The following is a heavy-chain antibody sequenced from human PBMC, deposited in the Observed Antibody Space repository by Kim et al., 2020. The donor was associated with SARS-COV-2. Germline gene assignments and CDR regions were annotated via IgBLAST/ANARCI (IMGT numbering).Heavy chain of an antibody. J-gene: IGHJ4*02. Sequence: TRYEQKYQGRVTMTEGTATDTGYMELSSLRSEDTAVYYCATYASGSRYFDLWGQGTLVTVSS. CDR2: T. V-gene: IGHV1-24*01. CDR3: ATYASGSRYFDL. D-gene: IGHD3-10*01.